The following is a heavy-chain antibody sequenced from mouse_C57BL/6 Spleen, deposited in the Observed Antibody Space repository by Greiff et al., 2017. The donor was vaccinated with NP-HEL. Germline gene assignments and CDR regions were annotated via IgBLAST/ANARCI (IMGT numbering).Heavy chain of an antibody. CDR3: TTGWDAY. Sequence: DVKLQESGAELVRPGASVKLSCTASGFNIKDDYMHWVKQRPEQGLEWIGWIDPENGDTEYASKFQGKATITADTSSNTAYLQLSSLTSEDTAVYYCTTGWDAYWGQGTLVTVSA. CDR2: IDPENGDT. CDR1: GFNIKDDY. V-gene: IGHV14-4*01. J-gene: IGHJ3*01. D-gene: IGHD3-3*01.